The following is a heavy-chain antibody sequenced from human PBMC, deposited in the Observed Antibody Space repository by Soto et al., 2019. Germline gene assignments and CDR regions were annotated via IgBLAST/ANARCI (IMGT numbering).Heavy chain of an antibody. J-gene: IGHJ4*02. CDR1: GFTFSTYD. CDR2: ISGSSSST. Sequence: EVQLLESGGGLVQPGGSLRLSCAASGFTFSTYDMSWVRQAPGKGLEWVSSISGSSSSTYYADYVKGRFTISRDNSKNTLYLQMNSLRAEDTAVYYCATGWSYFDYWGQGTLVTVSS. V-gene: IGHV3-23*01. D-gene: IGHD2-15*01. CDR3: ATGWSYFDY.